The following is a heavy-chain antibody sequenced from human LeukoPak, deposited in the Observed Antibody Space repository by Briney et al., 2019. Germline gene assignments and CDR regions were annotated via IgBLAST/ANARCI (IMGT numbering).Heavy chain of an antibody. D-gene: IGHD5-24*01. J-gene: IGHJ4*02. CDR2: INPGDSDA. Sequence: GESLKISCQGSGYRFTSQWIGWVRQMPGKGLEYMGIINPGDSDARYSPPFQGQVTISVDKSINTAYLQWSSLKASDTAMYYCATEEDANNYFDYWGQGTLVTVSS. CDR1: GYRFTSQW. V-gene: IGHV5-51*01. CDR3: ATEEDANNYFDY.